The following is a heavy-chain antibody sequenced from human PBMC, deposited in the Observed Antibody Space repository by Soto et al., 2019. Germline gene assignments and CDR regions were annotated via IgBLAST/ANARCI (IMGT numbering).Heavy chain of an antibody. J-gene: IGHJ6*02. Sequence: GGSLRLSCAASGFTFSSYGMHWVRQAPGKGLEWVAVISYDGSNKYYADSVKGRFTISRDNSKNTLYLQMNSLRAEDTAVYYCAKDLVQQQLEPYYYYYGMDVWGQGTTVTVSS. CDR3: AKDLVQQQLEPYYYYYGMDV. CDR2: ISYDGSNK. V-gene: IGHV3-30*18. D-gene: IGHD6-13*01. CDR1: GFTFSSYG.